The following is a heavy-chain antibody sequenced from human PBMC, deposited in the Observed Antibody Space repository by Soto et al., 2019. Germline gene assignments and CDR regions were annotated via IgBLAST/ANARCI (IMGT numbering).Heavy chain of an antibody. CDR3: ARVPRITIFGVLDV. V-gene: IGHV1-69*13. Sequence: ASVKVSCKASGGTFSRYASSWVRQAPGQGLEWMGGIIPIFGTANYAQKFQGRVTITADESTSTAYMELSSLRSEDTAVYYSARVPRITIFGVLDVWGQGTTVTVSS. D-gene: IGHD3-3*01. CDR1: GGTFSRYA. J-gene: IGHJ6*02. CDR2: IIPIFGTA.